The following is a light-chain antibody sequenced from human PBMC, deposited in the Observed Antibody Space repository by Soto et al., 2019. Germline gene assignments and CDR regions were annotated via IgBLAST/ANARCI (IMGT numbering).Light chain of an antibody. CDR1: TSDVGDYEH. V-gene: IGLV2-18*01. CDR2: DVI. CDR3: GLFTSSATWV. J-gene: IGLJ3*02. Sequence: QSALTQPPSVSGSPGQSVTISCSVVTSDVGDYEHVSWYQLAPGTAPKLLISDVINLPSGVPDRFSGSRSGNTPSLTISGLQAEDEADYYCGLFTSSATWVFGGGTKLTVL.